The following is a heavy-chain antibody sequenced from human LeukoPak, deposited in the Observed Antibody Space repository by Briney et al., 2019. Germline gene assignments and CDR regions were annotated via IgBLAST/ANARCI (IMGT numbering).Heavy chain of an antibody. CDR3: ARSRDTIFGVVRFDY. CDR2: TYYRSKWYN. D-gene: IGHD3-3*01. Sequence: SQTLSLTCAISGDSVSSNSAAWNWIRQSPSRGLGWLGRTYYRSKWYNDYAVSVKSRITINPDTSKNQFSLQLNSVTPEDTVVYYCARSRDTIFGVVRFDYWGQGTLVTVSS. CDR1: GDSVSSNSAA. J-gene: IGHJ4*02. V-gene: IGHV6-1*01.